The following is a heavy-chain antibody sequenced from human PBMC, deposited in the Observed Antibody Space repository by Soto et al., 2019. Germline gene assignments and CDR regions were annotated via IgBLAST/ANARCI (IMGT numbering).Heavy chain of an antibody. CDR1: GGSISSSNW. CDR3: ARVSKGYSYGHFDY. CDR2: IYHSGST. Sequence: QVQLQESGPGLVKPSGTLSLTCAVSGGSISSSNWWSWVRQPPGKGLEWIGEIYHSGSTNYNPSLRGRVTISVDKSTNQFSLMLSSVTAADTAVYYCARVSKGYSYGHFDYWGQGTLVTVSS. J-gene: IGHJ4*02. V-gene: IGHV4-4*02. D-gene: IGHD5-18*01.